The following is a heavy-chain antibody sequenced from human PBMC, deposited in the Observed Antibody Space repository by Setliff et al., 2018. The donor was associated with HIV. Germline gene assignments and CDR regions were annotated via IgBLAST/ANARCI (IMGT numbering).Heavy chain of an antibody. Sequence: SVKVSCKASGGPFTSSSIGWVRQAPGQGLEWMGRIIPILGVPRYAQKFQGRVTINADKSTSTSYMHLSSLRAEDTAVYFCARGGDYDSSGYYVTWGQGSLVTVSS. CDR1: GGPFTSSS. J-gene: IGHJ4*02. V-gene: IGHV1-69*02. CDR2: IIPILGVP. D-gene: IGHD3-22*01. CDR3: ARGGDYDSSGYYVT.